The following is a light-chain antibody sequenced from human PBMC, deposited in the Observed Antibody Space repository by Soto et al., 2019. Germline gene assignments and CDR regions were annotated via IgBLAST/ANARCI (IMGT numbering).Light chain of an antibody. Sequence: DIVMTQSPLSLPVTPGEPASISCRSSQSLLHSNGYNYLDWYLQKPGQSPQLLIYLGSNRASGVPDRFSGSGSGTDFTLKISRVEAEDVRVYYCMQALQTPWTFGQGTNVEIK. J-gene: IGKJ1*01. CDR1: QSLLHSNGYNY. CDR3: MQALQTPWT. CDR2: LGS. V-gene: IGKV2-28*01.